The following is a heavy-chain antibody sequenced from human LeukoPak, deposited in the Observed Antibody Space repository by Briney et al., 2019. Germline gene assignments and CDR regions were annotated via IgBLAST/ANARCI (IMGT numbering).Heavy chain of an antibody. Sequence: PSETLSLTCTVSGGSISSSSYYWGWIRQPSGKGLEWIGSTYYIGSPYSKPSPKNRVTISVDTAQKQFSLKLTSVTAADTAVYYCVADSGYWRTENWGQGTLVTVSS. V-gene: IGHV4-39*07. D-gene: IGHD3-22*01. CDR1: GGSISSSSYY. CDR2: TYYIGSP. CDR3: VADSGYWRTEN. J-gene: IGHJ4*02.